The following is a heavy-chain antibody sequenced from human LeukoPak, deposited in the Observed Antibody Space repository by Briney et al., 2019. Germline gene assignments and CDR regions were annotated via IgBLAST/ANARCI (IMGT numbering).Heavy chain of an antibody. CDR1: GGSISSYY. CDR3: ARGLRVAATAMGY. J-gene: IGHJ4*02. D-gene: IGHD2-15*01. CDR2: INHSGST. Sequence: SETLSLTCTVSGGSISSYYWSWIRQPPGKGLEWIGEINHSGSTNYNPSLKSRVTISVDTSKNQFSLKLSSVTAADTAVYYCARGLRVAATAMGYWGQGTLVTVSS. V-gene: IGHV4-34*01.